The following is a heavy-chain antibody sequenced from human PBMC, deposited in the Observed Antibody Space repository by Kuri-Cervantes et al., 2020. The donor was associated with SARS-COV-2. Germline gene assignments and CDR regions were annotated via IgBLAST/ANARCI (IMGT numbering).Heavy chain of an antibody. CDR1: GFTVNYYW. Sequence: GESLKISCAASGFTVNYYWMTWVRQAPGKGLEWVSTISGSDDVTHLADSVKGRFTVSRDNSRNTLYLEMSSLRVEDTAVYYCAKRDAYSQGSYFDYWGHGTLVTVSS. V-gene: IGHV3-23*01. D-gene: IGHD5-24*01. J-gene: IGHJ4*01. CDR3: AKRDAYSQGSYFDY. CDR2: ISGSDDVT.